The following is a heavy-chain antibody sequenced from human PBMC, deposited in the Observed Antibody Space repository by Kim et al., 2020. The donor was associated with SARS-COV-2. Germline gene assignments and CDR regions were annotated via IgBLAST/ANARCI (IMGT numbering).Heavy chain of an antibody. D-gene: IGHD3-22*01. Sequence: GGSLRLSCAASGFTFSSYSMNWVRQAPGKGLEWVSSISSSSSYIYYADSVKGRFTISRDNAKNSLYLQMNSLRAEDTAVYYCARDLRYDSSLGDYWGQGTLVTVSS. V-gene: IGHV3-21*01. CDR3: ARDLRYDSSLGDY. J-gene: IGHJ4*02. CDR2: ISSSSSYI. CDR1: GFTFSSYS.